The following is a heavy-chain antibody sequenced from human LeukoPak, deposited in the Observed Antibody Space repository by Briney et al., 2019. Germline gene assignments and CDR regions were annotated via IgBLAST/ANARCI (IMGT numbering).Heavy chain of an antibody. Sequence: SETLSLTCTVSGGPISNYYWSWIRQPPGKGLEWIGYIYYSGSTNYNPSLKSRVTISVDTSKNQFSLELSSVTAADTAVYYCARVLRGSIWYFDYWGQGTLVTVSS. V-gene: IGHV4-59*01. CDR3: ARVLRGSIWYFDY. J-gene: IGHJ4*02. CDR1: GGPISNYY. D-gene: IGHD2/OR15-2a*01. CDR2: IYYSGST.